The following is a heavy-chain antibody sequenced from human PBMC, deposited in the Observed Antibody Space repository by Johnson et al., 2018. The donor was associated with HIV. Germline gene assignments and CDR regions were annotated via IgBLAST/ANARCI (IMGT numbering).Heavy chain of an antibody. CDR3: ARGRYYYDSSGSDAFDI. CDR1: GFTFSDYY. V-gene: IGHV3-30*02. CDR2: IRYDGSNK. Sequence: QVQLVESGGGLVKPGGSLRLSCAASGFTFSDYYMSWIRQAPGKGLEWVAFIRYDGSNKYYADSVKGRFTISRDNSKNTLYLQMNSLRAEDTAVYYCARGRYYYDSSGSDAFDIWGQGTMVTVSS. J-gene: IGHJ3*02. D-gene: IGHD3-22*01.